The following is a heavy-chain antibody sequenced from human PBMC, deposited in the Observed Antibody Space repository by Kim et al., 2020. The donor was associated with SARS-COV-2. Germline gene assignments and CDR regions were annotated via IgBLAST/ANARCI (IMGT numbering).Heavy chain of an antibody. V-gene: IGHV4-34*01. J-gene: IGHJ6*02. Sequence: SETLSLTCAVYGGAGSGGWWSWICQRPGKGMEWIGESNHSGSTNYNPSLNSRVTISVYTSKNQFSLELSSVTAADTAVYYCARGRRRIIMVRGVIAPLYYGIDVWGQGTTVTVPS. CDR3: ARGRRRIIMVRGVIAPLYYGIDV. D-gene: IGHD3-10*01. CDR2: SNHSGST. CDR1: GGAGSGGW.